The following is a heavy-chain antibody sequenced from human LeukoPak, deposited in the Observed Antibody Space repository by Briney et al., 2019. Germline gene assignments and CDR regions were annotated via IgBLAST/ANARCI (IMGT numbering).Heavy chain of an antibody. D-gene: IGHD2-21*02. CDR3: AKPPPAYCGGDCYPPVDY. CDR1: GFTFSSYA. J-gene: IGHJ4*02. Sequence: GGSLRLSCAASGFTFSSYAMSWLRQAPGKGLEWVSAISGSGGSTYYAGSVKGRFTISRDNSKTTLYLQMNSLRAEDTAVNYCAKPPPAYCGGDCYPPVDYWGQGTLVTVSS. CDR2: ISGSGGST. V-gene: IGHV3-23*01.